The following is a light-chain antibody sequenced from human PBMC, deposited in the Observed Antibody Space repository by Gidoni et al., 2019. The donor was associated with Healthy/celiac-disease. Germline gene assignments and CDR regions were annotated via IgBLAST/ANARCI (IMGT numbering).Light chain of an antibody. CDR3: QQCYSTPRT. V-gene: IGKV1-39*01. Sequence: DIQMTQSPSSLSASVGDRVTSTCRASQSISSYLNWYQQKPGKAPKLLIYAASSLQSGVPSRFSGSGSGTDFTLTISSLQPEDFATYYCQQCYSTPRTFGQGTKVEIK. CDR2: AAS. J-gene: IGKJ1*01. CDR1: QSISSY.